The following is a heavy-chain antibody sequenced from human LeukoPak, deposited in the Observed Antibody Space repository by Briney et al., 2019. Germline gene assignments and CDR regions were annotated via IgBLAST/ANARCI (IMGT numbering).Heavy chain of an antibody. Sequence: SETLSLTCTVSGGSISSYYWSWIRQPPGKGLEWIGYIYYSGSTNYNPSLKSRVTISVDTSKNQFSLKLSSVTAADTAVYYCARVVPAAIVPVDAFDIWGQGTMVTVSS. J-gene: IGHJ3*02. D-gene: IGHD2-2*01. CDR3: ARVVPAAIVPVDAFDI. V-gene: IGHV4-59*01. CDR2: IYYSGST. CDR1: GGSISSYY.